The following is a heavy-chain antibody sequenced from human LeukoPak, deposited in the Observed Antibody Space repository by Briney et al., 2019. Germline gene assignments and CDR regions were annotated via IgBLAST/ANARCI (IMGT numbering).Heavy chain of an antibody. Sequence: GGSLRLSCAASGVTFSNYSMTCVRQAPGQGQECVSYIRSSSSIISYADSATGRFAISSDYANTSMYLQRNSLRDEGTAVYCCAREDGDAFDIWGPGTMVTVSS. CDR3: AREDGDAFDI. J-gene: IGHJ3*02. V-gene: IGHV3-48*02. CDR2: IRSSSSII. CDR1: GVTFSNYS.